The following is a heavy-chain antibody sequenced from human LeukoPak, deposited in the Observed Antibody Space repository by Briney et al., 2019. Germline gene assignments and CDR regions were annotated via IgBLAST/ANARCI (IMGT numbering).Heavy chain of an antibody. V-gene: IGHV1-2*02. J-gene: IGHJ4*02. CDR2: INPNSGGT. CDR1: GYTFTGYY. D-gene: IGHD4-17*01. CDR3: ARDRPFYGDYDDY. Sequence: ASVKVSCKASGYTFTGYYMHWVRQAPGQGLEWMGWINPNSGGTNYAQKFQGRVTMTTDTSTSTAYMELRSLRSDDTAVYYCARDRPFYGDYDDYWGQGTLVTVSS.